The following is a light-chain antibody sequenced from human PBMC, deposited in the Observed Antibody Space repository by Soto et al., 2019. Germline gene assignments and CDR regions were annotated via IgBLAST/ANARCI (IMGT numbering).Light chain of an antibody. CDR1: QSVSSY. Sequence: EIVLTQSPATLSGSPGQRAALSCMASQSVSSYLAWYQQKPGQAPRLLIYDASNRATGIPARFSGSGSGTDFTLTIRSLEPEDFAVYYCQQRSNWPPITCGQGTRLEIK. J-gene: IGKJ5*01. CDR2: DAS. CDR3: QQRSNWPPIT. V-gene: IGKV3-11*01.